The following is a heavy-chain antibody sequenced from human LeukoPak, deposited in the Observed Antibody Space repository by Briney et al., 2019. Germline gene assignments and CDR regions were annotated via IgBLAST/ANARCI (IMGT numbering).Heavy chain of an antibody. J-gene: IGHJ4*02. D-gene: IGHD2-2*01. Sequence: PSETLSLACAVYGGSFSGYYWSWIRQPPGKGLEWIGEINHSGSTSYNPSLKSRVTISVDTSKNQFSLKLSSVTAADTAVYYCARNCSSTSCARGGDYWGQGTLVTVSS. CDR2: INHSGST. CDR1: GGSFSGYY. V-gene: IGHV4-34*01. CDR3: ARNCSSTSCARGGDY.